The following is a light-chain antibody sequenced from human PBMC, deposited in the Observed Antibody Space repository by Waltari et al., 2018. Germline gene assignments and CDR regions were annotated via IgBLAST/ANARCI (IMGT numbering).Light chain of an antibody. V-gene: IGKV1-39*01. Sequence: DIQMTQSPSSLSASVGDRVTITCRARQSISSYLNWYQQKPGKTPKLLIYAASIRQSGVPSRFSGSGFGTDFTITINSLQPEDFATYYCQQSSSTPPFTFGPGTKVDIK. CDR1: QSISSY. J-gene: IGKJ3*01. CDR2: AAS. CDR3: QQSSSTPPFT.